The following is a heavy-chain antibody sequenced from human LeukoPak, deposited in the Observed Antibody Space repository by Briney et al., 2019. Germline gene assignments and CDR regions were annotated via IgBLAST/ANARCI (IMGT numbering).Heavy chain of an antibody. CDR1: GDSISGYL. CDR3: ARAGVDTAREFDY. J-gene: IGHJ4*02. D-gene: IGHD5-18*01. V-gene: IGHV4-4*07. Sequence: SETLSLTCTVSGDSISGYLLSWIRQPAGKGLEWIGRFESSGKINYNPSLTSRVTISVDTSKNQFSLKLSSVTAADTAVYYCARAGVDTAREFDYWGQGTLVTVSS. CDR2: FESSGKI.